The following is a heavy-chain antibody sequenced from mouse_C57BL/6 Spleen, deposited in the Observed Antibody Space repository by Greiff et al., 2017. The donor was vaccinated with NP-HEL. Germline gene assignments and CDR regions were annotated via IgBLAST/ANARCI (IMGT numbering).Heavy chain of an antibody. CDR1: GYTFTSYW. V-gene: IGHV1-64*01. D-gene: IGHD2-1*01. J-gene: IGHJ3*01. CDR2: IHPNSGST. CDR3: ARVDYGNYAWFAY. Sequence: VQLQQPGAELVKPGASVKLSRKASGYTFTSYWMHWVKQRPGQGLAWIGMIHPNSGSTNYNEKFKSKATLTVDKSSSTAYMQLSSLTSEDSAVYYCARVDYGNYAWFAYWGQGTLVTVSA.